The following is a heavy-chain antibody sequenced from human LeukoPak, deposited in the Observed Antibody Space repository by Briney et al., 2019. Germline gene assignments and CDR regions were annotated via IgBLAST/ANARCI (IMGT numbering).Heavy chain of an antibody. CDR3: ARVNGGNWFDALDI. J-gene: IGHJ3*02. Sequence: NPSETLSLTCAVYGGSFSGYYWSWIRQPPGKGLEWIGEINHSGSTNYNPSLKSRVTISVDTSKNQFSLKLSSVTAADTAVYYCARVNGGNWFDALDIWGQGTMVTVSS. CDR2: INHSGST. V-gene: IGHV4-34*01. D-gene: IGHD4-23*01. CDR1: GGSFSGYY.